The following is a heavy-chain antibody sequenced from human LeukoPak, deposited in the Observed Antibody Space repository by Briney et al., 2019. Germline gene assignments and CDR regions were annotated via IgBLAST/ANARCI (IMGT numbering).Heavy chain of an antibody. V-gene: IGHV3-30*04. Sequence: PGRSLRLSCAASGFTFSSYAMHWVRQAPGKGLEWVAVISYDGSNKYYADSVKGRFTISRDNSKNTLYLQMNSLRAEDTAVYYCARESDAFDIWGQGTMVTVSS. CDR1: GFTFSSYA. CDR2: ISYDGSNK. CDR3: ARESDAFDI. J-gene: IGHJ3*02.